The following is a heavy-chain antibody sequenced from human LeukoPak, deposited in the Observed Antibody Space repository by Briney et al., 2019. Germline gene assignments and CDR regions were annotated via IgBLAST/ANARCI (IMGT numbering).Heavy chain of an antibody. V-gene: IGHV3-30*14. CDR1: GFTFSSYA. CDR2: ISYDGSNK. D-gene: IGHD4-23*01. Sequence: PGGSLRLSCAASGFTFSSYAMHWVRQAPGKGLEWVAVISYDGSNKYYADSVKGRFTISRDNSKNTLYLQMGSLRAEDMAVYYCARSLDYGGNAYFDNWGQGTLVTVSS. J-gene: IGHJ4*02. CDR3: ARSLDYGGNAYFDN.